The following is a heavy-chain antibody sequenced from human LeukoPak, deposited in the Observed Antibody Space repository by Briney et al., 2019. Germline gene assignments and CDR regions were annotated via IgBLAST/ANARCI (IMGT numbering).Heavy chain of an antibody. V-gene: IGHV3-21*01. CDR3: ARATVTQDADY. CDR2: ISSSSSYI. CDR1: GFTFSSYS. Sequence: GGSLRLSCAAFGFTFSSYSMNWVRQAPGKGLEWVSSISSSSSYIYYADSVKGRFTISRDNAKNSLYLQMNSQRAEDTAVYYCARATVTQDADYWGQGTLVTVSS. J-gene: IGHJ4*02. D-gene: IGHD4-17*01.